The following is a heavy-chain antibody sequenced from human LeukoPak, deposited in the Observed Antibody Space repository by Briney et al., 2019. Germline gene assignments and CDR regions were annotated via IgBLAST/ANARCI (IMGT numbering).Heavy chain of an antibody. Sequence: ASVKVSCKASGYTFTDYYIHWVRQAPGQGLEWMGRINPNSGGTNYAQKFQGRVTMTRDTSISTAYMELSSLRSDDTAVFYCARDTGSGYYYGYWGQGTLVTVSS. CDR3: ARDTGSGYYYGY. V-gene: IGHV1-2*06. CDR2: INPNSGGT. J-gene: IGHJ4*02. CDR1: GYTFTDYY. D-gene: IGHD3-22*01.